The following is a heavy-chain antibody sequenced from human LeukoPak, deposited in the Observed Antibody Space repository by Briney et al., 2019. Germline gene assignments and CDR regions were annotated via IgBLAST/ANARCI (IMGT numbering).Heavy chain of an antibody. CDR1: GYRFSNSG. D-gene: IGHD1-1*01. CDR2: ISTVNGNS. J-gene: IGHJ3*02. V-gene: IGHV1-18*01. CDR3: ARVRDSDNWWGAFDI. Sequence: ASVSVSCKASGYRFSNSGITWVRQAPGQGPEWMGWISTVNGNSRYAQNFQGRVTLTTDTSTNTAHLELTSLRSDDTAIYYCARVRDSDNWWGAFDIWGQGTMVTVSS.